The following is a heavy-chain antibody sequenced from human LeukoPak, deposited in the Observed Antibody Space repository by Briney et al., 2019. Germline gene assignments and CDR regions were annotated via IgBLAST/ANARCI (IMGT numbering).Heavy chain of an antibody. Sequence: TSETLSLTCTFSGGSFSPAHWSWIRQPLGKGLEWIGVICDNGHTDYNPSLQSRVTISVDTSKRQFSLKLSSLAAADTAVYYCATGRDPYKTGHWGQGTLVTVSS. V-gene: IGHV4-59*01. CDR1: GGSFSPAH. D-gene: IGHD3-10*01. J-gene: IGHJ4*02. CDR2: ICDNGHT. CDR3: ATGRDPYKTGH.